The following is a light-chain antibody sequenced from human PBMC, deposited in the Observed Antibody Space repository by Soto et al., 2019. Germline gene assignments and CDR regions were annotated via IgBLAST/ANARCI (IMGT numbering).Light chain of an antibody. CDR1: QSVSSN. Sequence: EIVMTQSPATLSVSPGERAPLSCRASQSVSSNLAWYQQKPGQAPRLLIYDASNRATGIPARFSGSGSGTDFTLTISSLEPEDFAVYYCQQCYNWPQWTFGQGTKVDIK. J-gene: IGKJ1*01. CDR3: QQCYNWPQWT. V-gene: IGKV3-11*01. CDR2: DAS.